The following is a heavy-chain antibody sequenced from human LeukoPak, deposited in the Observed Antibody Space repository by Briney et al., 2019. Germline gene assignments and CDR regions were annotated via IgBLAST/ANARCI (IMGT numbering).Heavy chain of an antibody. Sequence: GGSLRLSCAASGFTVTGNYMIWVRQAPGKGLEWVSLIYSGGTTHHADSVKGRFTISRDNSKNTVYLQMNNLRAEDTAVYFCARGPYSYDSSGAFDIWGQGTMVTVSS. CDR1: GFTVTGNY. CDR2: IYSGGTT. J-gene: IGHJ3*02. CDR3: ARGPYSYDSSGAFDI. D-gene: IGHD3-22*01. V-gene: IGHV3-66*01.